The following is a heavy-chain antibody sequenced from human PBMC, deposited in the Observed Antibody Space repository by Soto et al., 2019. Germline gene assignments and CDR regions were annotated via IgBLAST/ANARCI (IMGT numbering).Heavy chain of an antibody. CDR2: INPATGAA. CDR1: GYPVTAYY. V-gene: IGHV1-2*02. CDR3: ARGGGVGVAGSAAFDM. Sequence: QLHLVQSGAVVKKPGASVTVSCSASGYPVTAYYMHWVRQAPGRGVEWMGGINPATGAAKYTQTFQGRVTMTRDTSTSTVGIELRGLTSEDTAVFFCARGGGVGVAGSAAFDMWGQGTLVTVSS. D-gene: IGHD3-3*01. J-gene: IGHJ3*02.